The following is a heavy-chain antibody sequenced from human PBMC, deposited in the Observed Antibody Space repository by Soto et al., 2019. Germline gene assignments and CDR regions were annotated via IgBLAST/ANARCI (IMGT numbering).Heavy chain of an antibody. CDR2: IIPIFGTA. D-gene: IGHD2-15*01. J-gene: IGHJ5*02. Sequence: QVPLVQSGAEVKKPASSVNVSCKASGGTFSSYAISWVRQAPGQGLEWMGGIIPIFGTANYAQKFQCRVTITADESTSTAYMELSSLRSEDTAVYYCAREWYGGNGWSWFDPWGQGTLVTVSS. CDR3: AREWYGGNGWSWFDP. CDR1: GGTFSSYA. V-gene: IGHV1-69*01.